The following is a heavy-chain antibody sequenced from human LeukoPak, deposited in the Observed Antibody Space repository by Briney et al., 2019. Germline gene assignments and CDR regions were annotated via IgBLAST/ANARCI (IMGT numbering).Heavy chain of an antibody. Sequence: GGSLRLSCAASGFIFSNYGMSWVRQAPGKGLEWVSSISFSSTHIYYADSIQGRFTISRDNAENSLYLQMNSLRAEDTAVYYCARDLDAFDIWGQGTMVTVSS. V-gene: IGHV3-21*06. CDR1: GFIFSNYG. J-gene: IGHJ3*02. CDR2: ISFSSTHI. CDR3: ARDLDAFDI.